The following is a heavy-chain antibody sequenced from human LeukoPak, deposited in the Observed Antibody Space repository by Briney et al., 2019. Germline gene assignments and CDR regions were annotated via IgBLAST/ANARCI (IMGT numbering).Heavy chain of an antibody. D-gene: IGHD3-22*01. J-gene: IGHJ5*01. Sequence: GGSLRLSCAAPGFSFDDYAIHWVRQAPGKGLEWVSLISGDGGSSFYAYAVKGRFTISRDNSKNSLYLQMSSLGSEDTALHCCARESASSGWYDSWGQGTLVTVSS. CDR3: ARESASSGWYDS. V-gene: IGHV3-43*02. CDR1: GFSFDDYA. CDR2: ISGDGGSS.